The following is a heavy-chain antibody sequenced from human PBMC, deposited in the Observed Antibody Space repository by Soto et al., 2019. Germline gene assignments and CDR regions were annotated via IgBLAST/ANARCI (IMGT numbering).Heavy chain of an antibody. CDR2: ISSRGIYM. V-gene: IGHV3-21*06. Sequence: PGGSLRLSGAASGFTFNSYNMNWVRQAPWKGLEWVSSISSRGIYMYYADSVRGRFTISRDNAENSLYLQMNSLTVDDTAVYYCARVVIGGTERASDSWGQGTVVAFSS. CDR1: GFTFNSYN. J-gene: IGHJ3*02. CDR3: ARVVIGGTERASDS.